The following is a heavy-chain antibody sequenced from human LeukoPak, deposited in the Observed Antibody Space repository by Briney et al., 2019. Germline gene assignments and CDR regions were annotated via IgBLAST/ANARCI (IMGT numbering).Heavy chain of an antibody. CDR1: GFALSPYT. Sequence: GGSLRLSCSASGFALSPYTMNWVRQAPGKGLEWVASISSTSSNKFFADSLKGRFTFSRGNAKNTLYLQLGSLRAEDTATYYCARRVTTFLSWGQGTLVIVSS. D-gene: IGHD4-17*01. CDR3: ARRVTTFLS. J-gene: IGHJ4*02. V-gene: IGHV3-21*01. CDR2: ISSTSSNK.